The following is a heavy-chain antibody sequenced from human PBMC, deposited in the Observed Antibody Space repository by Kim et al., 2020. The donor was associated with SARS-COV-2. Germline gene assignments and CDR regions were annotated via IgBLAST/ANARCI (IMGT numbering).Heavy chain of an antibody. CDR3: ARDTTIFGVVIRRGDY. V-gene: IGHV3-21*01. J-gene: IGHJ4*02. CDR1: GFTFSSYS. CDR2: ISSSSSYI. D-gene: IGHD3-3*01. Sequence: GGSLRLSCAASGFTFSSYSMNWVRQAPGKGLEWVSSISSSSSYIYYADSVKGRFTISRDNAKNSLYLQMNSLRAEDTAVYYCARDTTIFGVVIRRGDYWGQGTLVTVSS.